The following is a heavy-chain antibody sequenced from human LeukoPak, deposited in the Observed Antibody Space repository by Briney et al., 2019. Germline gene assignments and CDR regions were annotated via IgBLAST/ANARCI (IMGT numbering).Heavy chain of an antibody. CDR3: AREYCSGGSCYFLF. V-gene: IGHV4-59*01. Sequence: SETLSLTCTVSGGSISSYYWSWIRQPPGKGLEWIGYIYYSGSTNYNPSLKSRVTISVDTSKNQFSLKLSSVIAADTAVYYCAREYCSGGSCYFLFGGQGTLVTVSS. CDR1: GGSISSYY. D-gene: IGHD2-15*01. CDR2: IYYSGST. J-gene: IGHJ4*02.